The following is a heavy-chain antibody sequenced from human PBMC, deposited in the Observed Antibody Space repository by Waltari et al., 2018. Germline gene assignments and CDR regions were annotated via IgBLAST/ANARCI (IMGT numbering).Heavy chain of an antibody. CDR3: ARVADYGGNGGFFY. CDR2: IIPMFGTA. D-gene: IGHD4-17*01. Sequence: QVQLVQSGAEVKKPGSSVKVSCKASGGPFSDFAISWVREAPGQGLEWIGGIIPMFGTAKYAQKFQGTVTITADGSTSTAYMELSSLRSEDTAFYYCARVADYGGNGGFFYWGQGTLITVSS. J-gene: IGHJ4*02. CDR1: GGPFSDFA. V-gene: IGHV1-69*01.